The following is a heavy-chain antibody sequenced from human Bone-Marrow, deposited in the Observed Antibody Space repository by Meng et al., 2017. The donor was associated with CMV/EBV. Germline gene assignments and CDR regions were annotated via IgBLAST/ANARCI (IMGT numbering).Heavy chain of an antibody. V-gene: IGHV3-48*04. J-gene: IGHJ4*02. Sequence: GESLKISCAASGFTFSSYAMSWVRQAPGKGLEWIAHIRSSSDTIYYADSVKGRFTISRDNAKNSLYLQMNSLRAEDTAVYYCARDPEDDQLLTFDYWGQGTLVTVSS. CDR3: ARDPEDDQLLTFDY. CDR1: GFTFSSYA. CDR2: IRSSSDTI. D-gene: IGHD2-2*01.